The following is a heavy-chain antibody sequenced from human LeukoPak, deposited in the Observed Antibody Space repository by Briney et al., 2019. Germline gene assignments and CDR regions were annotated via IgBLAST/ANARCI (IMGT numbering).Heavy chain of an antibody. CDR1: GYTFTSYG. CDR2: ISAYNGNT. CDR3: ARHPYSSGYYFEDY. J-gene: IGHJ4*02. V-gene: IGHV1-18*01. Sequence: ASVKVSCKASGYTFTSYGISWVRPAPGQGLEWMGWISAYNGNTNYAQKLQGRVTMTTDTSTSTAYMELRSLRSDDTAVYYCARHPYSSGYYFEDYWGQGTLVTVSS. D-gene: IGHD3-22*01.